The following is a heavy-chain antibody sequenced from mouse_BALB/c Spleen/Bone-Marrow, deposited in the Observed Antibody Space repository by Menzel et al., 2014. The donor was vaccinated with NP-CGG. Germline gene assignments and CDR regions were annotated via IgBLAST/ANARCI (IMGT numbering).Heavy chain of an antibody. J-gene: IGHJ3*01. CDR3: ARGGSSRAWFAY. D-gene: IGHD1-1*01. CDR1: EFSLTSYG. V-gene: IGHV2-9*02. Sequence: VKLMESGPGLVAPSQSLSITCTVYEFSLTSYGVHWVRQPPGKGLEWLGVIWAGGSKNYNSALMSRLRISKDNSRSQVFLKMNSLQTDDTAMYYCARGGSSRAWFAYWGQGTLVTVSA. CDR2: IWAGGSK.